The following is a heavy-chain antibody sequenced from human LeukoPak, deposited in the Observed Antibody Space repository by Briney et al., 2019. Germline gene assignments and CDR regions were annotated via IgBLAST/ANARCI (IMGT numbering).Heavy chain of an antibody. CDR3: ASFYCSGGSCYQYYYYYYMDV. J-gene: IGHJ6*03. V-gene: IGHV4-34*01. CDR1: GASFSGYH. D-gene: IGHD2-15*01. Sequence: SETLSLTCGVYGASFSGYHWIRIRQAPGRGLEWIGETNDSGSTNYNPSLKSRVTISVDTSKNQFSLKLSSVTAADTAVYYCASFYCSGGSCYQYYYYYYMDVWGEGTTVTISS. CDR2: TNDSGST.